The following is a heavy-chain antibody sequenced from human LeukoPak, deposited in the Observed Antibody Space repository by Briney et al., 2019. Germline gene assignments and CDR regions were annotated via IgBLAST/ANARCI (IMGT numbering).Heavy chain of an antibody. V-gene: IGHV4-39*01. D-gene: IGHD3-10*01. CDR1: GGSLSSSSYY. Sequence: SETLSLTCTVSGGSLSSSSYYWGWIRQPPGKGLEWIGSIYYSQSTYYNPALKSRVTKSLDTSKNQFSQKLSSVPGAGTGVDYCARHGRFGELPYYFDYWGQGTLVTVSS. CDR3: ARHGRFGELPYYFDY. J-gene: IGHJ4*02. CDR2: IYYSQST.